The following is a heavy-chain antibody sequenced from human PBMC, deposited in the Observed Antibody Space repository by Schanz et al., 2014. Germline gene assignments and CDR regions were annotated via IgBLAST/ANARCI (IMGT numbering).Heavy chain of an antibody. CDR2: ISAYNGHT. J-gene: IGHJ4*02. Sequence: QVQLVQSGAEVKKPGASVKVSCKASGYTFISYGIKWVRQAPGQGLEWMGWISAYNGHTDYAQKLQGRVTLTTDTSTSTAYMELSSLTSEDTAVHYCARGRGFYDYWGQGSLVTVSS. D-gene: IGHD3-10*01. CDR1: GYTFISYG. V-gene: IGHV1-18*01. CDR3: ARGRGFYDY.